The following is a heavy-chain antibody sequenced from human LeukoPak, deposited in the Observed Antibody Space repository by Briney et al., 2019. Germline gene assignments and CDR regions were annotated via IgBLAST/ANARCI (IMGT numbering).Heavy chain of an antibody. CDR2: IYYSGST. CDR1: GGSISTDASY. CDR3: ARLFSRGWEYHFGLDV. D-gene: IGHD6-19*01. J-gene: IGHJ6*02. Sequence: SETLSLTCTVSGGSISTDASYWAWLRQPPGKGLEWIGSIYYSGSTYYSSSLKSRVTLSVDTSKNQFSLKMSSVTAADTAVFYCARLFSRGWEYHFGLDVWGQGTTVTVS. V-gene: IGHV4-39*01.